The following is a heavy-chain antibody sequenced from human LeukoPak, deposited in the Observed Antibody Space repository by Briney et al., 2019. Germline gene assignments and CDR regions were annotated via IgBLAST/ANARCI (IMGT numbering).Heavy chain of an antibody. J-gene: IGHJ4*01. D-gene: IGHD3-3*01. CDR3: ARLSWYYDFWSGYPY. V-gene: IGHV3-21*01. CDR1: GFTFSSYS. Sequence: GGSLRLSCAASGFTFSSYSMNWVRQAPGKGLEWVSSISSSSSYIYYADSVKGRFTISRDNAKNSLYLQMNSLRAEDTAVYYCARLSWYYDFWSGYPYWGQEPWSPSPQ. CDR2: ISSSSSYI.